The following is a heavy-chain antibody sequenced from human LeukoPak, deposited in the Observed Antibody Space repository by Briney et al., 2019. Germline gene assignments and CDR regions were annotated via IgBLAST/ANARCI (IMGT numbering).Heavy chain of an antibody. D-gene: IGHD2-2*01. J-gene: IGHJ4*02. CDR3: ARLRYCSSSSCYRWEDY. CDR2: INHRGST. V-gene: IGHV4-34*01. CDR1: GGSFRDYY. Sequence: SETLSLTCAVYGGSFRDYYWGWIRQPPGKGLEWIGEINHRGSTNYNPSLKSRVAISLDTSKNQFSLKLSSVTAADTAVYYCARLRYCSSSSCYRWEDYWGQGTLVTVSS.